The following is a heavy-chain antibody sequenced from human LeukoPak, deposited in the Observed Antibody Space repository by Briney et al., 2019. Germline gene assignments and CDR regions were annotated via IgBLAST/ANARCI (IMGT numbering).Heavy chain of an antibody. CDR2: ISNNGGYT. V-gene: IGHV3-23*01. D-gene: IGHD2-21*02. CDR1: GFTFSSSA. CDR3: ARDSYCGGDCYIYYYYYYGMDV. J-gene: IGHJ6*02. Sequence: GGSLRLSCAASGFTFSSSAMSWVRQAPGKGLEWVSAISNNGGYTYYADSVQGRFTISRDNSKSTLYLQMNSLRAEDTAVYYCARDSYCGGDCYIYYYYYYGMDVWGQGTTVTVSS.